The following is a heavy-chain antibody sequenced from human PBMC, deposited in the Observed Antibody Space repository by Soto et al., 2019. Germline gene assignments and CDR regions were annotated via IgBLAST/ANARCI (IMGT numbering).Heavy chain of an antibody. J-gene: IGHJ4*02. V-gene: IGHV4-59*01. CDR3: ARGTGFGELLPFDY. D-gene: IGHD3-10*01. Sequence: QVQLQESGPGLVKPSETLSLTCTVSGGSISSYYWSWIRQPPGKGLEWIGYIYYSGSTNYNPSRKSRVTISVDTSKNQFSLKLSSVTAADTAVYYCARGTGFGELLPFDYWGQGTLVTVSS. CDR2: IYYSGST. CDR1: GGSISSYY.